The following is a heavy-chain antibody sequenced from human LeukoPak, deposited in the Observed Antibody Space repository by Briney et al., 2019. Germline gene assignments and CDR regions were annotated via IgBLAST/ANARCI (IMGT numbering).Heavy chain of an antibody. V-gene: IGHV3-74*01. CDR3: ARYTFSSGFLY. Sequence: GGSLRLSCAASGFTFSSYWMHWVRQAPGKGLVWVSRINSDGSSTSYADSVKGRFTISRDNAKNTLFLQMSSMRAEDTAVYYCARYTFSSGFLYWGQGTLVTVSS. D-gene: IGHD6-19*01. CDR1: GFTFSSYW. CDR2: INSDGSST. J-gene: IGHJ4*02.